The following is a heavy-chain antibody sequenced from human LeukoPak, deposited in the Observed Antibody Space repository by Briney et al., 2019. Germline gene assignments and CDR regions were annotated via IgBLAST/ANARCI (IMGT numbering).Heavy chain of an antibody. J-gene: IGHJ4*02. CDR1: GGSISSYY. Sequence: SETLSLTCTVSGGSISSYYWSWIRQPPGKGLEWIGYIYYSGSTNYNPSLKSRVTISVDTSENQFSLKLSSVTAADTAVYYCARHLTGWSFYWGQGTLVTVSS. CDR2: IYYSGST. CDR3: ARHLTGWSFY. D-gene: IGHD3-10*01. V-gene: IGHV4-59*08.